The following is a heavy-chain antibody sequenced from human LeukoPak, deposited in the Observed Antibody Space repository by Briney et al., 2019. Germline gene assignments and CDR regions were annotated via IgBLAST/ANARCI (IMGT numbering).Heavy chain of an antibody. CDR2: ISSSGSTI. V-gene: IGHV3-48*03. CDR1: GFTFSSYE. D-gene: IGHD3-10*01. J-gene: IGHJ4*02. Sequence: GGSLRLSCAASGFTFSSYEMHWVRQAPGKGLEWVSYISSSGSTIYYADSVRGRFTISRDNSRNTLYLQMTSLRAEDTAVYYCAKDLVTGSLDYWGQGTLVTVSS. CDR3: AKDLVTGSLDY.